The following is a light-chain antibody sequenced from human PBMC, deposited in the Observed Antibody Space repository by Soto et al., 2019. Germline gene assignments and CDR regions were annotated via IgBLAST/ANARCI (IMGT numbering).Light chain of an antibody. Sequence: EIVMTQSPATLSVSPGDGATLSCRASQRVSSNLAWYQQKPGQAPRLLIYGASTRATGIPVRFSGSGSGTEFTLTISSLQSEDFAVYYCQQYNNWPPFTFGPGTKVDIK. CDR1: QRVSSN. V-gene: IGKV3-15*01. J-gene: IGKJ3*01. CDR3: QQYNNWPPFT. CDR2: GAS.